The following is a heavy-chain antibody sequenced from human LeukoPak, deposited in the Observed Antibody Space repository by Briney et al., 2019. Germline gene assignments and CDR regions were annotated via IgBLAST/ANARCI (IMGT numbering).Heavy chain of an antibody. V-gene: IGHV3-23*01. CDR1: RFTFNSYA. D-gene: IGHD5-12*01. J-gene: IGHJ4*02. Sequence: GGSLRLSCAASRFTFNSYAMSWVRQAPGKGLEWVSVIGGSNGITFYVGSVKGRFTISRDNSKDTLYLQMNSLRAEDTAVYYCARNENSGWGYFDYWGQGALVTVSS. CDR3: ARNENSGWGYFDY. CDR2: IGGSNGIT.